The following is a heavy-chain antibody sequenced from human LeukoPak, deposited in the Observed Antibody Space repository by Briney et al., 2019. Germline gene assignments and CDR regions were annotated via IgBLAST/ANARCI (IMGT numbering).Heavy chain of an antibody. CDR1: GYTFTSYD. CDR2: MNPNSGNT. J-gene: IGHJ5*02. Sequence: ASVKVSCKASGYTFTSYDINWVRQATGQGLEWMGWMNPNSGNTGYAQKFQGRVTMTRDTSISTAYMELSRLRSDDTAVYYCARDHEEDSSGQNWFDPWGQGTLVTVSS. CDR3: ARDHEEDSSGQNWFDP. D-gene: IGHD6-19*01. V-gene: IGHV1-8*01.